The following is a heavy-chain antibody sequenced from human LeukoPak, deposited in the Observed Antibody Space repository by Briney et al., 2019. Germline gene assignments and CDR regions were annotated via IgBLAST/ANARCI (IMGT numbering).Heavy chain of an antibody. V-gene: IGHV3-7*01. D-gene: IGHD6-13*01. CDR3: ARDPRSSWYRAIDY. J-gene: IGHJ4*02. CDR2: IKQDGSAK. CDR1: GFTFSSDA. Sequence: GGSLRLSCVASGFTFSSDAMSWVRQAPGKGLEWVANIKQDGSAKYYVDSVKGRFTISRDDSKNSLYLQMDSLRAEDTAVYYCARDPRSSWYRAIDYWGQGSLVTVSS.